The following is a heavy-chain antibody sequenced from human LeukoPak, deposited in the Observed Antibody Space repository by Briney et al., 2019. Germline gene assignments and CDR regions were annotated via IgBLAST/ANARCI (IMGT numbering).Heavy chain of an antibody. CDR2: IYYSGST. CDR3: ARSQSVAARPRD. J-gene: IGHJ4*02. V-gene: IGHV4-39*01. Sequence: SGTLSLTCIVSGGSISSLNLWSWLRQPPGKGLEWIGSIYYSGSTYYNPSLKSRVTISVDTSKNQFSLKLSSVTAADTAVYYCARSQSVAARPRDWGQGTLVTVSS. CDR1: GGSISSLNL. D-gene: IGHD6-6*01.